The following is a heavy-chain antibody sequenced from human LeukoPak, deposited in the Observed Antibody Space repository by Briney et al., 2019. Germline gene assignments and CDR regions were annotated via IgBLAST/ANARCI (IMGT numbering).Heavy chain of an antibody. Sequence: ASVKVSCKAPGYTFTSYDINWVRQATGQGLEWMGWMNPNSGNTGYAQKFQGRVTMTRNTSISTAYMELSSLRSEDTAVYYCARGAFSSSWNYHYGMDVWGQGTTVTVSS. CDR2: MNPNSGNT. CDR3: ARGAFSSSWNYHYGMDV. CDR1: GYTFTSYD. V-gene: IGHV1-8*01. D-gene: IGHD6-13*01. J-gene: IGHJ6*02.